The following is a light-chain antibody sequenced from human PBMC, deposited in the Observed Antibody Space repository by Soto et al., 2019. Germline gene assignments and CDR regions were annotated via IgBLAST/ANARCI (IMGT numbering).Light chain of an antibody. CDR3: CSYAGSSTYV. Sequence: QSVLTQPASVSGSPGQSITISCTGTSSDVGSYNLVSWYQQHPHKAPKLMIYEGSKRPSGVSNRFSGSKSGNTASLTISGLQAEDEADYCCCSYAGSSTYVFGTGTKVTV. J-gene: IGLJ1*01. CDR2: EGS. CDR1: SSDVGSYNL. V-gene: IGLV2-23*01.